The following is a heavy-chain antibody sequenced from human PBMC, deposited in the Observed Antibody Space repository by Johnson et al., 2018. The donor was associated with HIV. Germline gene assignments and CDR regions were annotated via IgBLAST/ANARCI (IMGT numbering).Heavy chain of an antibody. CDR3: ATRDPTHRPGVFDI. CDR2: IRYDGSNK. CDR1: GFTFSSYG. V-gene: IGHV3-33*08. J-gene: IGHJ3*02. D-gene: IGHD1-14*01. Sequence: QMLLVESGGGVVQPGRSLRLSCAASGFTFSSYGMHWVRQAPGKGLEWVAFIRYDGSNKYYADSVKGRFTISRDNSKNSLYLQMNSLRAEDTAVYYCATRDPTHRPGVFDIWGQGTMVTISS.